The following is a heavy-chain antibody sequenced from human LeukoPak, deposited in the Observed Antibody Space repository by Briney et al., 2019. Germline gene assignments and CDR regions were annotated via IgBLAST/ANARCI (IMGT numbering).Heavy chain of an antibody. Sequence: GGSLRLSCAASGFTFSSYWMNWVRQAPGKGLEWVANIKQDGSEKYYVDSVKGRFTISRDNAKNSLHLQMNNLRADDTAVYYCARGDSEDYWGQGTLVTVSS. J-gene: IGHJ4*02. V-gene: IGHV3-7*05. CDR2: IKQDGSEK. D-gene: IGHD2-21*02. CDR3: ARGDSEDY. CDR1: GFTFSSYW.